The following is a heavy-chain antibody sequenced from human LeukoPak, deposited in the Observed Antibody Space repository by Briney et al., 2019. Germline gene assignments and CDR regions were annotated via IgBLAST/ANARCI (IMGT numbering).Heavy chain of an antibody. V-gene: IGHV3-53*01. J-gene: IGHJ4*02. D-gene: IGHD3-10*01. CDR3: AREPPSLVWFGSFDY. CDR1: GFTVSSNF. CDR2: IYNSGDT. Sequence: PGGSLRLSCAASGFTVSSNFMSWVRQSPGKGLEWVAVIYNSGDTYYADSVKGRFTISRDTSKNTLYLQLNSLRGEDTAMYYCAREPPSLVWFGSFDYWGQGTLVTVSS.